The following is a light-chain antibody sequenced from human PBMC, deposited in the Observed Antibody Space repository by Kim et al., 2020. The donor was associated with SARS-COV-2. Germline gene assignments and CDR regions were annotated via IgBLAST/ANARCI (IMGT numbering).Light chain of an antibody. Sequence: QSALTQPASVSGSPGQSITISCAGTSSDVGAYNYVSWYQQHPGKAPKLMIYDVSKRPSGVSNRFSGSKSGNTASLTISGLQAEDEADYYCISYTSSTTRVFGGGTQLTVL. V-gene: IGLV2-14*01. CDR2: DVS. J-gene: IGLJ3*02. CDR3: ISYTSSTTRV. CDR1: SSDVGAYNY.